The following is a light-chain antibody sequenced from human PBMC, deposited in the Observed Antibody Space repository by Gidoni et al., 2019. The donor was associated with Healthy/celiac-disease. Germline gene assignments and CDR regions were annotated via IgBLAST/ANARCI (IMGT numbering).Light chain of an antibody. CDR3: QQLNSYPRT. Sequence: DIQVTQSPSFLSASVGDRVTITCRASQGLSSYLAWYQQKPGKAPKLLIYAASTLQSGVPSRFSGSGSGTEFTLTISSLQPEDFATYYCQQLNSYPRTFGQGTKLEIK. CDR2: AAS. CDR1: QGLSSY. J-gene: IGKJ2*02. V-gene: IGKV1-9*01.